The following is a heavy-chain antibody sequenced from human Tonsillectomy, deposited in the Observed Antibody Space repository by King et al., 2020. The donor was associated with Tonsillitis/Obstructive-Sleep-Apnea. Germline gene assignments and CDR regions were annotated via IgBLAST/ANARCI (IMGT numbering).Heavy chain of an antibody. CDR2: IKQDGSEK. CDR1: GFTFSSYW. J-gene: IGHJ6*02. Sequence: QLVQSGGGLVQPGGSLRLSCAASGFTFSSYWMSWVRQAPGKGLEWVANIKQDGSEKYYVDSVKGRFTISRDNAKNSLYLQMNSLRAEDTAVYYCARDLGRPADGGWGPITAMGYYYYYGMDVWGQGTTVTVSS. D-gene: IGHD5-18*01. V-gene: IGHV3-7*03. CDR3: ARDLGRPADGGWGPITAMGYYYYYGMDV.